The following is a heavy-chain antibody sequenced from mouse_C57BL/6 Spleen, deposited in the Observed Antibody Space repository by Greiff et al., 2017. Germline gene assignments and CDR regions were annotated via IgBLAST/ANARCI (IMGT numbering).Heavy chain of an antibody. D-gene: IGHD4-1*01. Sequence: EVHMVESGGGLVQPGGSLSLSCAASGFTFTDYYMSWVRQPPGKALEWLGFIRNKANGYTTEYSASVKGRFTISRDNSQSILYLQMNALRAEDSATDYCASSNWGGGSWFAYWGQGTLVTVSA. CDR2: IRNKANGYTT. CDR3: ASSNWGGGSWFAY. CDR1: GFTFTDYY. V-gene: IGHV7-3*01. J-gene: IGHJ3*01.